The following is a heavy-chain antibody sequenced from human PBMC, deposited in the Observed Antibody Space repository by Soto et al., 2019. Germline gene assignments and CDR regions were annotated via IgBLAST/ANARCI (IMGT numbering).Heavy chain of an antibody. Sequence: QVQVVESGGGVVQPGRSLRLSCAASGFTFSSYGMHWVRQAPGKGLAWVAIISWDGNNKYYADSVKGRFTISRDSSKNTLFLQMNSLRAEDTAVYYCAKGGSSSARYFDRWGQGALVTVSS. V-gene: IGHV3-30*18. J-gene: IGHJ5*02. CDR3: AKGGSSSARYFDR. CDR2: ISWDGNNK. D-gene: IGHD6-6*01. CDR1: GFTFSSYG.